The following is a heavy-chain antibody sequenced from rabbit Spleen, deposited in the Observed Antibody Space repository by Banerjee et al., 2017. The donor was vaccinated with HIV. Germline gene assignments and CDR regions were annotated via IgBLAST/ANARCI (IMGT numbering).Heavy chain of an antibody. CDR2: IDVTKSGAT. J-gene: IGHJ3*01. D-gene: IGHD4-1*01. V-gene: IGHV1S45*01. CDR3: ARAIVPWLGLTRLDL. CDR1: GLDFSRNYW. Sequence: QEQLEESGGGLVKPGASLTLTCKASGLDFSRNYWICWVRQAPGKGLEWIACIDVTKSGATYYASWARVRFTISKTSSTTVTLQMTSLTAADTATYFCARAIVPWLGLTRLDLWGPGTLVTVS.